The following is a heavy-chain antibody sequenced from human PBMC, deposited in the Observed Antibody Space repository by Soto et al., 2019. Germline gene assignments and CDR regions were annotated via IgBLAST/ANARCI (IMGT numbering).Heavy chain of an antibody. CDR3: ARVNYFNRGDFDY. Sequence: EVQLVESGGDLVQPGGPLRLSCAASGFTFSSYEMTWVRQAPGKGLEWVSYISSGGSTIYYADSVKGRFTISRDNAKNSLFLQMNGLRAEDTAVYYCARVNYFNRGDFDYWGQGTLVTVSS. CDR1: GFTFSSYE. J-gene: IGHJ4*02. D-gene: IGHD3-10*01. V-gene: IGHV3-48*03. CDR2: ISSGGSTI.